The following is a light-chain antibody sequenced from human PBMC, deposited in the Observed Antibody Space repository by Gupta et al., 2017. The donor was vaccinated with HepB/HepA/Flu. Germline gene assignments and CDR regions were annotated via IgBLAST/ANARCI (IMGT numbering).Light chain of an antibody. J-gene: IGKJ1*01. Sequence: EVVLTQSPGTLSLSPGEEATLSCRASQSFSSNHLAWYQQKPGQPPRLIIYGGSRRATDIPCRFSGSGSGTNFTLTISRLEPEDFGMYFCQYHGNSPWPFGQGTKVEI. CDR3: QYHGNSPWP. CDR2: GGS. CDR1: QSFSSNH. V-gene: IGKV3-20*01.